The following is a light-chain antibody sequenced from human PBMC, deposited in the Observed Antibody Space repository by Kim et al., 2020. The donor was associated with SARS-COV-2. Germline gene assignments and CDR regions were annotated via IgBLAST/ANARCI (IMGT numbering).Light chain of an antibody. CDR3: QVWDSSTAV. CDR2: YDN. J-gene: IGLJ3*02. Sequence: APGKTATITCGGNKIGSKSVHWYQQKPGQAPVVVIYYDNDRPSGIPDRFSGFNSGNTATLTISRVEAGDEADYYCQVWDSSTAVFGGGTQLTVL. V-gene: IGLV3-21*04. CDR1: KIGSKS.